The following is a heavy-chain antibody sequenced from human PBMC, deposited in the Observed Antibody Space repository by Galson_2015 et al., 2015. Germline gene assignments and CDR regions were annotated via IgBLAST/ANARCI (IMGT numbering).Heavy chain of an antibody. CDR3: AHRGAATVAFDI. CDR2: IYWDDDK. Sequence: PALVTPTRPLTLPCTFSGFSLRTSGVGVGWIRQPPRKALEWLALIYWDDDKRYSPSLNSRLTITKDTSKNQVVLTMTNMDPVDTATYYCAHRGAATVAFDIWGQGTMVAVSS. D-gene: IGHD4-17*01. J-gene: IGHJ3*02. CDR1: GFSLRTSGVG. V-gene: IGHV2-5*02.